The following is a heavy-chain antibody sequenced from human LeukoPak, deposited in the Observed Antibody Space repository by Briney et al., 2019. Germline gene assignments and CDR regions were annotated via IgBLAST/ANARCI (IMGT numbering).Heavy chain of an antibody. CDR2: IYYSGST. Sequence: PSETLSLTCTVSGGSISSGDYYWSWIRQPPGKGLEWIGYIYYSGSTYYNPSLKSRVTISVDTSKNQFSLKLSSVTAADTAVYYCARARGYSYGKNWFVPWGQGTLVTVSS. V-gene: IGHV4-30-4*01. J-gene: IGHJ5*02. CDR3: ARARGYSYGKNWFVP. CDR1: GGSISSGDYY. D-gene: IGHD5-18*01.